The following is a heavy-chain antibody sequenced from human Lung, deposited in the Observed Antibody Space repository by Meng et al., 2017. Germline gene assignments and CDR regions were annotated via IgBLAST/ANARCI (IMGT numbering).Heavy chain of an antibody. CDR2: INSGSNYI. Sequence: EVQLVESGGGLVKPGGALRRSCAASGFTFRIYSMNWVRQAPGKGLEWVSSINSGSNYIYYAHSVKGRFTISRDSAKNSVYLQMNSLRAEDTAVYYCARGVDITVTKYHFDYWGQGILVTVSS. D-gene: IGHD4-17*01. J-gene: IGHJ4*02. CDR1: GFTFRIYS. V-gene: IGHV3-21*01. CDR3: ARGVDITVTKYHFDY.